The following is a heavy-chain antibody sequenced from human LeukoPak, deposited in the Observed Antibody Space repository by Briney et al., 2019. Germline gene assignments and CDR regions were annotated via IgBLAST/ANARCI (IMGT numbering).Heavy chain of an antibody. Sequence: SETLSLTCTVSGGSISSGSYYWSWIRQPAGKGLEWIGRIYTSGSTNYNPSLKSRVTISVDTSKNQFSLKLSSVTAADTAVYYCARAEYYYDSSGYYGGPAALDYWGHGTLVTVSS. J-gene: IGHJ4*01. V-gene: IGHV4-61*02. D-gene: IGHD3-22*01. CDR3: ARAEYYYDSSGYYGGPAALDY. CDR2: IYTSGST. CDR1: GGSISSGSYY.